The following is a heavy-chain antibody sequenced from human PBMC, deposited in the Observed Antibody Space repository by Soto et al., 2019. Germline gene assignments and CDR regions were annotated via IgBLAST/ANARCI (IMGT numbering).Heavy chain of an antibody. J-gene: IGHJ4*02. CDR3: AKDRTSGMEQLEY. CDR1: GFTFSSYS. D-gene: IGHD6-13*01. Sequence: GGSLRLSCAASGFTFSSYSMNWVRQAPGKGLEWVSYISSSSSTIYYADSVKGRFTISRDNAKNTLYLQMNSLRAEDTAVYYCAKDRTSGMEQLEYWGQGTLVTVSS. CDR2: ISSSSSTI. V-gene: IGHV3-48*01.